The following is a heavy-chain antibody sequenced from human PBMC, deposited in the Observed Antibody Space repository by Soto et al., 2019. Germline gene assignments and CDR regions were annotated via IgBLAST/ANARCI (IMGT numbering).Heavy chain of an antibody. CDR1: GFTFSSYG. CDR3: AKDLLGVPAAISYFDY. V-gene: IGHV3-30*18. Sequence: QVQLVESGGGVVQPGRSLRLSCAASGFTFSSYGMHRVRQAPGKGLEWVAVISYDGSNKYYADSVKGRFTISRDNSKNTLYLQMNSLRAEDTAVYYCAKDLLGVPAAISYFDYWGQGTLVTVSS. D-gene: IGHD2-2*02. J-gene: IGHJ4*02. CDR2: ISYDGSNK.